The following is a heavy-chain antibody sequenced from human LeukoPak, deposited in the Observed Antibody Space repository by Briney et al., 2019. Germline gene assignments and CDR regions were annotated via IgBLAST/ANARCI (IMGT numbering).Heavy chain of an antibody. D-gene: IGHD2-2*02. V-gene: IGHV4-34*01. CDR3: ARHLGRGIVVVPAAIKGFDY. CDR2: INHSGST. CDR1: GGSFSGYY. Sequence: SETLSLTCAVYGGSFSGYYWSWIRQPPGKGLEWIGEINHSGSTNYNPSLKSRVTISVDTSKNQFSLKLSSVTATDTAVYYCARHLGRGIVVVPAAIKGFDYWGQGTLVTVSS. J-gene: IGHJ4*02.